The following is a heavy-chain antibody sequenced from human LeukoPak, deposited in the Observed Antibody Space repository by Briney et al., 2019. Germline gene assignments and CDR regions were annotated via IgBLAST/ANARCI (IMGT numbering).Heavy chain of an antibody. CDR2: IYYSGST. CDR1: GGSIGSGTYY. D-gene: IGHD1-1*01. J-gene: IGHJ5*02. CDR3: ARVPGGALNWFDP. V-gene: IGHV4-39*01. Sequence: SETLSLTCTVSGGSIGSGTYYWGWIRQSPGKGLEWIGSIYYSGSTNYNPSLKSRFTISVDTSKNQFSLKLSSVTAADTAVYYCARVPGGALNWFDPWGQGTLVIVSS.